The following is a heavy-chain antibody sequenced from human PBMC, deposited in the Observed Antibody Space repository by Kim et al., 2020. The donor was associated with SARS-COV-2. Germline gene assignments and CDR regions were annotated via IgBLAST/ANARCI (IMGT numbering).Heavy chain of an antibody. V-gene: IGHV3-33*08. CDR3: ARDDLLGKPGQFDP. J-gene: IGHJ5*02. CDR1: GCIFRNYG. CDR2: QMDEGENN. D-gene: IGHD7-27*01. Sequence: GGSLRLSCAGSGCIFRNYGQQSVRHNIGAGQERAADQMDEGENNSYADSVKGRFAISRENAKNTLSLQMNSLRVDDTAVYYCARDDLLGKPGQFDPWGQGTLGIVS.